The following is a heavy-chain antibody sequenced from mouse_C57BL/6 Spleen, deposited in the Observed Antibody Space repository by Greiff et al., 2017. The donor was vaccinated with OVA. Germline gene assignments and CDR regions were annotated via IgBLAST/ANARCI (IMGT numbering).Heavy chain of an antibody. CDR3: ARWGDGYSLSY. V-gene: IGHV1-64*01. D-gene: IGHD2-3*01. Sequence: QVQLKQPGAELVKPGASVKLSCKASGYTFTSYWMHWVKQRPGQGLEWIGMIHPNSGSTNYNEKFKSKATLTVDKSSSTAYMQLSSLTSEDSAVYYWARWGDGYSLSYWGQGTTLTVSS. CDR1: GYTFTSYW. CDR2: IHPNSGST. J-gene: IGHJ2*01.